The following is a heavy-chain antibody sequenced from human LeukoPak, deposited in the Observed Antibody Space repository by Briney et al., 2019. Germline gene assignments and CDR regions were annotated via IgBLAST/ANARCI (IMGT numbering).Heavy chain of an antibody. CDR2: IYCSGST. D-gene: IGHD2-15*01. Sequence: SETLSLTCTVSGGSISSGGYYWSWIRQHPGKGLEWIGYIYCSGSTYYNPSLKSRVTISVDTSKNQFSLKLSSVTAADTAVYYCARGYCSGGSCWGYFDYWGQGTLVTVSS. CDR3: ARGYCSGGSCWGYFDY. V-gene: IGHV4-31*03. J-gene: IGHJ4*02. CDR1: GGSISSGGYY.